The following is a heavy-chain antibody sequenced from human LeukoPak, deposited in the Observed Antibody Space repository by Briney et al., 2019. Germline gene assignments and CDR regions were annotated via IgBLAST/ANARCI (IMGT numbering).Heavy chain of an antibody. D-gene: IGHD1-20*01. CDR1: GYTFTSYY. CDR2: INPSGGST. Sequence: ASVKVSCTASGYTFTSYYMHWVRQAPGQGLEWMGIINPSGGSTSYAQKFQGRVTMTRDTSTSTVYMELSSLRSEDTAVYYCARSRITGSVYYYYGMDVWGQGTTVTVSS. V-gene: IGHV1-46*01. CDR3: ARSRITGSVYYYYGMDV. J-gene: IGHJ6*02.